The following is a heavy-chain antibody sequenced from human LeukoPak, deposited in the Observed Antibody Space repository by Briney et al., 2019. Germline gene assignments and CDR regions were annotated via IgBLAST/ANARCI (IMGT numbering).Heavy chain of an antibody. J-gene: IGHJ4*02. CDR1: GFIFSSYG. D-gene: IGHD3-10*01. Sequence: GGSLRLSCAASGFIFSSYGMHWVRQAPGKGLEWVAFIRYDGRNKYYADSVKGRFSISRDNSKNTLYLQMNSLRAEDTAVYYCAKDYYYGSGARSWLIYYFDYWGQGTLVTVSS. V-gene: IGHV3-30*02. CDR2: IRYDGRNK. CDR3: AKDYYYGSGARSWLIYYFDY.